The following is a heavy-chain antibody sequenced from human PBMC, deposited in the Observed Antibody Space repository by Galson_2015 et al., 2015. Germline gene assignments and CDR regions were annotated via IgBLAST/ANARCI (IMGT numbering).Heavy chain of an antibody. CDR3: ARDGSARYYYGMDV. CDR2: IYYSGST. V-gene: IGHV4-59*01. J-gene: IGHJ6*02. Sequence: TLSLTCTVSGGSISSYYWSWIRQPPGKGLEWIGYIYYSGSTNYNPSLKSRVTISVDTSKNQFSLKLSSVTAADTAVYYCARDGSARYYYGMDVWGQGTTVTVSS. CDR1: GGSISSYY.